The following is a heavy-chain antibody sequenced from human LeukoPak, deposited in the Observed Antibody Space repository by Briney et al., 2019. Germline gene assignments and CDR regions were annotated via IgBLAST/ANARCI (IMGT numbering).Heavy chain of an antibody. CDR2: ISYDGSNK. V-gene: IGHV3-30-3*01. CDR1: GFTFSSYA. Sequence: GGSLRLSCAASGFTFSSYAMHWVRQAPGKGLEWVAVISYDGSNKYYADSVKGRFTTSRDNSKYTLYLQMNSLRAEDTAVYYCARDYYDSSGYPDYWGQGTLVTVSS. D-gene: IGHD3-22*01. CDR3: ARDYYDSSGYPDY. J-gene: IGHJ4*02.